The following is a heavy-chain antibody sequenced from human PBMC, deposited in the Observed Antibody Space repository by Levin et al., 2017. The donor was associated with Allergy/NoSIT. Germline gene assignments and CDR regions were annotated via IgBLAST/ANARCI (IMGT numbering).Heavy chain of an antibody. CDR3: ARNSRNHYCYGLDV. Sequence: PSETLSLTCTVSGGSMNTYYWSWIRHSPEKGLEWIAQIYYTGTTEYNPSLRSRLSVSVDTSRNQFSLQLTSVSAADMAVYYCARNSRNHYCYGLDVWGQGTTVIVSS. V-gene: IGHV4-59*01. CDR2: IYYTGTT. J-gene: IGHJ6*02. D-gene: IGHD6-13*01. CDR1: GGSMNTYY.